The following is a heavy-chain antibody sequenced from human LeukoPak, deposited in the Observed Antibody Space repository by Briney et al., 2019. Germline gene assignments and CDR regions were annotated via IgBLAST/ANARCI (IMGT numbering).Heavy chain of an antibody. CDR3: ARDGSSWNSAYYGMDV. D-gene: IGHD3-22*01. V-gene: IGHV3-66*01. CDR1: GFTVRSNY. J-gene: IGHJ6*02. CDR2: LYSGGDT. Sequence: GALRLSCAASGFTVRSNYMTWVRQAPGKGLEWVSVLYSGGDTDYADSVKGRFTISRDNSKNTLFLQMNSLRAEDTAVYFCARDGSSWNSAYYGMDVWGQGTTVTVSS.